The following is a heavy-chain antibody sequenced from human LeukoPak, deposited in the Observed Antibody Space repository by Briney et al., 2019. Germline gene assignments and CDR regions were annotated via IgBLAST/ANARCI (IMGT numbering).Heavy chain of an antibody. Sequence: GGSLRLSCAASGFTFSTYAMTWVRQAPGKGLDWVSAIDSGGSTYYADSVKGRFTISRDNPKNTLYLQMNSLRAEDTAVYYCAKVVVVAAAQSYYIDYWGQGTLVTVSS. D-gene: IGHD2-2*01. CDR1: GFTFSTYA. V-gene: IGHV3-23*01. CDR3: AKVVVVAAAQSYYIDY. J-gene: IGHJ4*02. CDR2: IDSGGST.